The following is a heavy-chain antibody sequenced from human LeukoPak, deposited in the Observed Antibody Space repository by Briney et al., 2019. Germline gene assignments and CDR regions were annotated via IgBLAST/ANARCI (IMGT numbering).Heavy chain of an antibody. CDR2: IIPIFGTA. Sequence: GASVKVSCKASGGTFSSYAISWVRQAPGQGLEWMGRIIPIFGTANYAQKFQGRVTITTDESTSTAYMELSSLRSEDTAVYYCARFASGDPFVYWGQGILVTVSS. CDR1: GGTFSSYA. J-gene: IGHJ4*02. CDR3: ARFASGDPFVY. V-gene: IGHV1-69*05. D-gene: IGHD2-21*02.